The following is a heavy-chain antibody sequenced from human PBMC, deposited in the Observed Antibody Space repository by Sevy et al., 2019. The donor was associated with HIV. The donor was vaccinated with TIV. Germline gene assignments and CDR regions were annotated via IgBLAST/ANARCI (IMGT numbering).Heavy chain of an antibody. CDR3: AKSDGSGWYGNYYYYYGMDV. D-gene: IGHD6-19*01. J-gene: IGHJ6*02. V-gene: IGHV3-23*01. CDR1: GFTFSSYA. CDR2: ISGSGGST. Sequence: GGSLRLSCAASGFTFSSYAMSWVRQAPGKGVEWVSAISGSGGSTYYADSVKGRFTISRDNSKNTLYLQMNSLRAEDTAVYYCAKSDGSGWYGNYYYYYGMDVWGQGTTVTVSS.